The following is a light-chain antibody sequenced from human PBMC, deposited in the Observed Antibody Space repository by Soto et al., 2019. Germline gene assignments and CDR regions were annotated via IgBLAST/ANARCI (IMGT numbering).Light chain of an antibody. Sequence: DIVMTQSPLSLPVTPGEPDSISCRSSHSLLHSNGYNYLDWYLQKPGQSPQLLIHFASNRASGVPDRFRGSGSGTHFTLKISRVEAEDVRVYYCMQAIQPPRTFGQGTKLEIK. CDR2: FAS. CDR1: HSLLHSNGYNY. CDR3: MQAIQPPRT. J-gene: IGKJ2*01. V-gene: IGKV2-28*01.